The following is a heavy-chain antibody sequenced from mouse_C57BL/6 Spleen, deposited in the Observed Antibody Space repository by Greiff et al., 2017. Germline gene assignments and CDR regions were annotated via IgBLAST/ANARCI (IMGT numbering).Heavy chain of an antibody. CDR2: IYPGSGNT. Sequence: VQLQQPGAELVKPGASVKMSCKASGYTFTSYWITWVKQRPGQGLEWIGDIYPGSGNTNYNEKFKSKATLTVDTSSSTAYMQLSSLTSEDSAVYYCARRTSYYSNYFDYWGQGTTLTVSS. J-gene: IGHJ2*01. CDR3: ARRTSYYSNYFDY. V-gene: IGHV1-55*01. CDR1: GYTFTSYW. D-gene: IGHD2-5*01.